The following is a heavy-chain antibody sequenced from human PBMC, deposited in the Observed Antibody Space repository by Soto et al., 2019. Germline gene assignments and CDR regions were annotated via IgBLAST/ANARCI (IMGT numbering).Heavy chain of an antibody. CDR1: GFTFSSYG. Sequence: GGSLRLSCAASGFTFSSYGMHWVRQAPGKGLEWVAVIWYDGSNKYYADSVKGRFTISRDNSKNTLYLQMNSLRAEDTAVYYCAIDRGYSSGRPRGRVNYFDYWGQGTLVTVSS. D-gene: IGHD6-19*01. V-gene: IGHV3-33*01. CDR3: AIDRGYSSGRPRGRVNYFDY. CDR2: IWYDGSNK. J-gene: IGHJ4*02.